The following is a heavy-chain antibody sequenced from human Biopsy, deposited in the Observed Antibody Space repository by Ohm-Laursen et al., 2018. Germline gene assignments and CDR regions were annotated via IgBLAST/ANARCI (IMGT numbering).Heavy chain of an antibody. V-gene: IGHV1-18*01. J-gene: IGHJ4*02. CDR2: INTYNGNT. D-gene: IGHD5-24*01. Sequence: ASVKVSCNASGYTFTSYGISWVRQAPGQGLEWMGWINTYNGNTNCAQNLQGRVTMTTDTSTSTAYMELRSLRSDDTAVYYCARERGGYKRTDYWGQGTLVTVSS. CDR1: GYTFTSYG. CDR3: ARERGGYKRTDY.